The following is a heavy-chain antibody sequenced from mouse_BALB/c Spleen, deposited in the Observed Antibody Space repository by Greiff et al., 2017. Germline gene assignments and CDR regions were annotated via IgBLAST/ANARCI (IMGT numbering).Heavy chain of an antibody. D-gene: IGHD2-3*01. Sequence: EVKLQESGPGLVKPSQSLSLTCTVTGYSITSDYAWNWIRQFPGNKLEWMGYISYSGSTSYNPSLKSRISITRDTSKNQFFLQLNSVTTEDTATYYCARGGYSSWFAYWGQGTLVTVSA. CDR1: GYSITSDYA. J-gene: IGHJ3*01. CDR3: ARGGYSSWFAY. CDR2: ISYSGST. V-gene: IGHV3-2*02.